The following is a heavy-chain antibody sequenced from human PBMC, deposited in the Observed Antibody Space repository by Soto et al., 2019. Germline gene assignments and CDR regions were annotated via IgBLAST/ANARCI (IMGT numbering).Heavy chain of an antibody. Sequence: QVQLVQSGAEVKKPGASVKVSCKASGYTFTSYDINWVRQATGQGLEWMGWMNPNSGNTGYAQKFQGRVTMTRNTXXSXDXXELSSLRSADTAVYYCAVGIRFLERPDYYYYGMDVWGQGTTVTVSS. V-gene: IGHV1-8*01. CDR2: MNPNSGNT. J-gene: IGHJ6*02. D-gene: IGHD3-3*01. CDR3: AVGIRFLERPDYYYYGMDV. CDR1: GYTFTSYD.